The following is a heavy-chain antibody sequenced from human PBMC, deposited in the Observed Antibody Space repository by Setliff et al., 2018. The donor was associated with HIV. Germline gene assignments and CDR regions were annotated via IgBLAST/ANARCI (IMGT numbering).Heavy chain of an antibody. V-gene: IGHV3-7*01. D-gene: IGHD2-2*02. CDR1: GLKFSSYW. CDR2: IKEDGSEK. J-gene: IGHJ3*02. CDR3: ARAAAAPAAIEGAFDI. Sequence: GGSLRLSCAASGLKFSSYWMSWVRQAPGKGLEWMANIKEDGSEKYYVDSVKGRFTISRDNTKNSLYLQLNSLRAEDTAVYYCARAAAAPAAIEGAFDIWGQGTMVTVSS.